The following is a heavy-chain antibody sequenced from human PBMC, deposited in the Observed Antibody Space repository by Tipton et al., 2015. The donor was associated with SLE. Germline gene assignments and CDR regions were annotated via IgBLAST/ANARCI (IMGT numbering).Heavy chain of an antibody. J-gene: IGHJ3*02. CDR1: GGTFSSYA. CDR3: ARGPSTSAAFDI. CDR2: IIPIFGTA. Sequence: QLVQSGAEVKKPGSSVKVSCKASGGTFSSYAITWVRQAPGQGLEWMARIIPIFGTANCAQKFQGRVTITADESTSTAYMELSSLRSEDAAVYYCARGPSTSAAFDIWGQGTMVTVFS. D-gene: IGHD4-11*01. V-gene: IGHV1-69*18.